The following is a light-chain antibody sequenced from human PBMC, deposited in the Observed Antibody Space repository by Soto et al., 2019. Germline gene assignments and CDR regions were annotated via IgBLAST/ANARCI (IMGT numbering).Light chain of an antibody. CDR2: GAS. CDR3: QQRSNWPPIT. Sequence: PGERATLSCRAIQSVTNNYLAWYQQRPGLAPRLLIYGASTRTAGIPDRFTGSGSGTDFTLTISSLEPEDFAVYYCQQRSNWPPITFGQGTRLEIK. V-gene: IGKV3D-20*02. J-gene: IGKJ5*01. CDR1: QSVTNNY.